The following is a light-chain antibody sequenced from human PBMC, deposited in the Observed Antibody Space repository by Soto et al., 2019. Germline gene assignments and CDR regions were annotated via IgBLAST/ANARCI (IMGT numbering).Light chain of an antibody. Sequence: QSALTQPPSASGSPGQSVTISCTGTSSDVGSYNYVSWYQQHPGKAPKLMIYEVSKRPSGVPDRFSGSKSGNTASLTVSGLQAEVEADYYCISYAGSSNVFGTGTKVTVL. CDR1: SSDVGSYNY. V-gene: IGLV2-8*01. J-gene: IGLJ1*01. CDR3: ISYAGSSNV. CDR2: EVS.